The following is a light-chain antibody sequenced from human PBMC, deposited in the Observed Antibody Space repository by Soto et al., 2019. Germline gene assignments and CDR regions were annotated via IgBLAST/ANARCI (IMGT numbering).Light chain of an antibody. J-gene: IGLJ3*02. CDR2: EDS. Sequence: QSVLTQPASVSVSPGQSITISCTGTSSDVGSYNVVSWYQQYPGKAPKLMIYEDSKRPSGVSNRFSGSKSGNTASLTISGLRAEAEVDYYCCSFVGSRTWVSGGGTKLTV. CDR1: SSDVGSYNV. CDR3: CSFVGSRTWV. V-gene: IGLV2-23*01.